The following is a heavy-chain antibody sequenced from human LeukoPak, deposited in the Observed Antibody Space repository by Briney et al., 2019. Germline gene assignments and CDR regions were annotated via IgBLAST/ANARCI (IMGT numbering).Heavy chain of an antibody. J-gene: IGHJ5*02. CDR1: GGSFSGYY. CDR2: INHSGST. D-gene: IGHD3-22*01. CDR3: ARGPYDSRELYPGNWFDP. Sequence: SETLSLTCAVYGGSFSGYYWSWIRQPPGKGLEWIGEINHSGSTNYNPSLKSRVTISVDTSKNQFSLKLSSVTAADTAVYYCARGPYDSRELYPGNWFDPWGQGTLVTVSS. V-gene: IGHV4-34*01.